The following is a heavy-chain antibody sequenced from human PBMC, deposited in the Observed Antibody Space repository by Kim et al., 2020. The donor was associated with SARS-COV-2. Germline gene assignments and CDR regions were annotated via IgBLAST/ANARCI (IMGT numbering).Heavy chain of an antibody. CDR2: IYYSGST. D-gene: IGHD2-21*02. Sequence: SETLSLTCTVSGGSISSYYWSWIRQPPGKGLEWIGYIYYSGSTNYNPSLKSRVTISVDTSKNQFSLKLSSVTAADTAVYYCASSPGRDGGNSPYYYGMDVWGQGTTVTVSS. J-gene: IGHJ6*02. V-gene: IGHV4-59*13. CDR3: ASSPGRDGGNSPYYYGMDV. CDR1: GGSISSYY.